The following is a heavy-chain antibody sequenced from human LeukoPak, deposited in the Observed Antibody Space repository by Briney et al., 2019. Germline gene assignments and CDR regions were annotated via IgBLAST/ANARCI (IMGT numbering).Heavy chain of an antibody. Sequence: SVKVSCKASGGTFGSYAISWVRQAPGQGLEWMGGIIPIFGTANYAQKFQGRVTITADESTSTAYMELSSLRSEDTAVYYCARCMTIFGVVIYYYMDVWGKGTTVTVSS. CDR2: IIPIFGTA. V-gene: IGHV1-69*13. CDR1: GGTFGSYA. CDR3: ARCMTIFGVVIYYYMDV. D-gene: IGHD3-3*01. J-gene: IGHJ6*03.